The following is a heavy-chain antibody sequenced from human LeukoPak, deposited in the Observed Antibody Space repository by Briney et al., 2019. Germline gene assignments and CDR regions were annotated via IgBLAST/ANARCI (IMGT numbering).Heavy chain of an antibody. J-gene: IGHJ6*02. CDR3: ARVADYDFWSGYYSSYYYYYGMDV. V-gene: IGHV3-30-3*01. CDR2: ISYDGSNK. CDR1: GFTFSSYA. Sequence: PGRSLRLSCAASGFTFSSYAMHWVRQAPGKGLEWVAVISYDGSNKYYADSVKGRFTISRDNSKDTLYLQMNSLRAEDTAVYYCARVADYDFWSGYYSSYYYYYGMDVWGQGTTVTVSS. D-gene: IGHD3-3*01.